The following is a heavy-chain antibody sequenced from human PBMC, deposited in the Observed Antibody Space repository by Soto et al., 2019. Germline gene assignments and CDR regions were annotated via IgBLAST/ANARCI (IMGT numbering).Heavy chain of an antibody. V-gene: IGHV3-30*18. D-gene: IGHD3-10*01. Sequence: GGSLRLSCAASGFTFSSYGMHWVRQAPGKGLEWVAVISYDGSNKYYADSVKGRFTIYRDNSKNTLYLQMNSLRAEDTAVYYCAKSPVTMVRGVYFDYWGQGTLVTVSS. J-gene: IGHJ4*02. CDR3: AKSPVTMVRGVYFDY. CDR1: GFTFSSYG. CDR2: ISYDGSNK.